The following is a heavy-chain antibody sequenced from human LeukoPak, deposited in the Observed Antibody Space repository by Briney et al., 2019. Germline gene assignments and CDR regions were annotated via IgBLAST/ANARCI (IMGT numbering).Heavy chain of an antibody. D-gene: IGHD5-24*01. CDR3: ARHIRNGYNYVDY. V-gene: IGHV4-59*08. CDR2: IFYSGNT. CDR1: GGSISGYY. J-gene: IGHJ4*02. Sequence: PSETLSLTCTVSGGSISGYYWSWIRQPPEKGLEWIGFIFYSGNTNYNPSLKGRVTISVDTSKSQFSLKLSSVTAADTAVYYCARHIRNGYNYVDYWGQGILVTVSS.